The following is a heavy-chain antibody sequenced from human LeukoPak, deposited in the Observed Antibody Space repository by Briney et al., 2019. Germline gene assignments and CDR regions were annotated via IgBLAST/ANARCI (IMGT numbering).Heavy chain of an antibody. V-gene: IGHV4-39*07. CDR1: GGSISTSNYY. Sequence: SETLSLTCTVSGGSISTSNYYWGWIRQPPGKGLEWIGNIFYSGSTYYSPSLRSRVTISLDTSKNQFSLKVTSVTAADTAVYYCARSGTYRYSSTSDYWGQGTLVTVSS. D-gene: IGHD5-12*01. CDR3: ARSGTYRYSSTSDY. J-gene: IGHJ4*02. CDR2: IFYSGST.